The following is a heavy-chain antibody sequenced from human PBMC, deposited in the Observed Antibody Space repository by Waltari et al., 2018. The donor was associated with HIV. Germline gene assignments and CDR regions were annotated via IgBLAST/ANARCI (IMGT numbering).Heavy chain of an antibody. V-gene: IGHV3-74*01. CDR1: GFTFSSYW. Sequence: EVQLVESGGGLVQPGGSLRLSCAASGFTFSSYWMPWVRQAPGKGLVCVSRINSGGGSTSYADSWERPFTISRDNAKNPLYLQMNCLRAEDTAVYYCARSMLLWFGDNGMDVWGQGTTVTVSS. CDR3: ARSMLLWFGDNGMDV. CDR2: INSGGGST. J-gene: IGHJ6*02. D-gene: IGHD3-10*01.